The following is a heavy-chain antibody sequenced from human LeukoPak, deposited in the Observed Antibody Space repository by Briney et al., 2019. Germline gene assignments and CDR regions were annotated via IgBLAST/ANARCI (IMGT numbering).Heavy chain of an antibody. D-gene: IGHD4-17*01. CDR3: ARDLYGDYSFDY. CDR1: GFTFSSYA. Sequence: PGGSLRLSCAASGFTFSSYAMHWVRQAPGKGLEWVAVISYDGSNKYYADPVKGRFTISRDNSKNTLYLQMNSLRAEDTAVYYCARDLYGDYSFDYWGQGTLVTVSS. CDR2: ISYDGSNK. J-gene: IGHJ4*02. V-gene: IGHV3-30-3*01.